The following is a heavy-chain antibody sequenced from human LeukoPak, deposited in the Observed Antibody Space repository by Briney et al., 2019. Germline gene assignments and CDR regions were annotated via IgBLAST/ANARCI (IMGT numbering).Heavy chain of an antibody. CDR2: INHNGNVN. CDR3: AKGGYYFDY. Sequence: GGSLRLSCAASGFTFSSYWMNWARQAPGKGLEWVASINHNGNVNYYVDSVKGRFTISRDNANNSLYLQMNSLRAEDTAVYYCAKGGYYFDYWGQGILVTVSS. D-gene: IGHD3-22*01. V-gene: IGHV3-7*03. J-gene: IGHJ4*02. CDR1: GFTFSSYW.